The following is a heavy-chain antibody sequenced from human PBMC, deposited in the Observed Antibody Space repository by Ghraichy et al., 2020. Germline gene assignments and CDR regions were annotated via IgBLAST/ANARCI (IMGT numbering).Heavy chain of an antibody. Sequence: GGSLRLSCAASGFTFSTYAMGWVRQAPGKGLEWVSSISGGGDRTYGEDSVKGRFTISRDNSRNTLYLQMNSLRADDMAVYYCAKVGDSSGFYYLFIYFDNWGQGTLVTVSS. V-gene: IGHV3-23*01. CDR1: GFTFSTYA. CDR2: ISGGGDRT. CDR3: AKVGDSSGFYYLFIYFDN. D-gene: IGHD3-22*01. J-gene: IGHJ4*02.